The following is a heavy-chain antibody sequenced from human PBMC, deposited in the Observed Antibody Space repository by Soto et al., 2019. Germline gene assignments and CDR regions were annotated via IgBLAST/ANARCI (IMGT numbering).Heavy chain of an antibody. Sequence: GGSLRLSCAASGFTFSSYSMNWVRQAPGKGLEWVSSISSSSSYIYYADSVKGRFTIPRDNAKNSLYLQMNSLRAEDTAVYYCARPGFSGYAFDFWGQGTLVTVSS. CDR1: GFTFSSYS. CDR2: ISSSSSYI. V-gene: IGHV3-21*01. J-gene: IGHJ4*02. D-gene: IGHD5-12*01. CDR3: ARPGFSGYAFDF.